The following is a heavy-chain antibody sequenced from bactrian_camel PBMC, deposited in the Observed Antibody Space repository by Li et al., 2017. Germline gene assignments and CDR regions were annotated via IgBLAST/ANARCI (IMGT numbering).Heavy chain of an antibody. J-gene: IGHJ4*01. V-gene: IGHV3S7*01. Sequence: HVQLVESGGGSVQAGGSLRLSCAASGFTSSRAYMSWVRQAPGKGLEWVSSIYTDGSGPYYAEFVKGRLTMSSDNAKNTVYLQMNSLKSDDTALYYCARVRKWSGYFYDYWGQGTQVTVS. CDR3: ARVRKWSGYFYDY. CDR1: GFTSSRAY. D-gene: IGHD2*01. CDR2: IYTDGSGP.